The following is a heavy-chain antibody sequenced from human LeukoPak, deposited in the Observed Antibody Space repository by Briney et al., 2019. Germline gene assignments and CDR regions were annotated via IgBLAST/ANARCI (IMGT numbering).Heavy chain of an antibody. CDR2: INPNSGGT. V-gene: IGHV1-2*02. CDR3: ARGGYSGTEKPNDY. J-gene: IGHJ4*02. D-gene: IGHD1-26*01. Sequence: ASVKVSCKASGYTFSGYYMHWVRQAPGQGLEWMGWINPNSGGTYYTQKLQGRVTMTRDTSISTAYMELSSLRSDDTAVYYCARGGYSGTEKPNDYWGQGTLVTVSS. CDR1: GYTFSGYY.